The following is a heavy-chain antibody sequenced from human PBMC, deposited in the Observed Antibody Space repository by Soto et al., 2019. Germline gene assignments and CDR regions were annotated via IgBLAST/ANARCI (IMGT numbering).Heavy chain of an antibody. V-gene: IGHV4-61*01. CDR2: IYYSGST. D-gene: IGHD3-10*01. J-gene: IGHJ6*02. CDR1: GGSVSSGSYY. CDR3: ARDRAMVRGVIISYHYYGMDV. Sequence: SETLSLTCTVSGGSVSSGSYYWSWIRQPPGKGLEWIGYIYYSGSTNYNPSLKSRVTISVDTSKNQFSLKLSSVTAADTAVYYCARDRAMVRGVIISYHYYGMDVWGQGTTVTVS.